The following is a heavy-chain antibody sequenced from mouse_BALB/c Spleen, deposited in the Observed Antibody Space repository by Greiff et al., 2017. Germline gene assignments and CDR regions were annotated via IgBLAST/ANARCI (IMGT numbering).Heavy chain of an antibody. D-gene: IGHD2-10*01. V-gene: IGHV1-54*03. CDR1: GYAFTNYL. J-gene: IGHJ3*01. CDR3: ARSLMAYYGNRFAY. CDR2: INPGSGGT. Sequence: QVQLQQSGAELVRPGTSVKVSCKASGYAFTNYLIEWVKQRPGQGLEWIGVINPGSGGTNYNEKFKGKATLTADKSSSTAYMQLSSLTSDDSAVYFCARSLMAYYGNRFAYWGQGTLVTVSA.